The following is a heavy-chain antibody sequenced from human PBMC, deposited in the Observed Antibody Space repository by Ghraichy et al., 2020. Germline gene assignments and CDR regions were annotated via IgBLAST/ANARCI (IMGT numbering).Heavy chain of an antibody. D-gene: IGHD1-7*01. CDR3: ARKGGTGTTYGMDV. Sequence: ASVKVSCKASGYTFTGYYMHWVRQAPGQGLEWMGWINPNSGGTNYAQKFQGRVTMTRDTSISTAYMELSRLRSDDTAVYYCARKGGTGTTYGMDVWGQGTTVTVSS. J-gene: IGHJ6*02. CDR2: INPNSGGT. CDR1: GYTFTGYY. V-gene: IGHV1-2*02.